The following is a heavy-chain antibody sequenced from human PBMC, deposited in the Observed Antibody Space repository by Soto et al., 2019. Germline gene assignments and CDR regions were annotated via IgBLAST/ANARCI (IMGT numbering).Heavy chain of an antibody. CDR2: IYYSGST. J-gene: IGHJ4*02. Sequence: PSETLSLTCTVSGGSISSYYWSWIRQPPGKGLEWIWYIYYSGSTNYNPSLNSLVTISVDTSKNQFSLKLSSVTAADTAVYYCARHHDSWGQGTLVTVSS. CDR3: ARHHDS. CDR1: GGSISSYY. V-gene: IGHV4-59*08.